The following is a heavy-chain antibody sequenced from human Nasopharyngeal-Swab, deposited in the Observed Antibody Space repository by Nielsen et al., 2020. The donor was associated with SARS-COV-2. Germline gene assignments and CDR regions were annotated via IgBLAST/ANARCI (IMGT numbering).Heavy chain of an antibody. D-gene: IGHD3-22*01. CDR3: AKDSRSSYYDAYYYSMDV. V-gene: IGHV3-9*01. CDR1: GFTFDDYA. Sequence: GGSLRLSCAVSGFTFDDYAMHWVRQAPGKGLEWVSSISRNAASIGYAASVKGRFTIPRDNAKNSLYLQMSTLRAEDTALYYCAKDSRSSYYDAYYYSMDVWGKGTTVTVSS. J-gene: IGHJ6*03. CDR2: ISRNAASI.